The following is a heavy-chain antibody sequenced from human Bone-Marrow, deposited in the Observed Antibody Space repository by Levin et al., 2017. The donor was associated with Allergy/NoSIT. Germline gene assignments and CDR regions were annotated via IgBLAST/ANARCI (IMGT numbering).Heavy chain of an antibody. CDR2: ISSSGSTI. J-gene: IGHJ6*02. D-gene: IGHD2-15*01. CDR1: GFTFSDYY. V-gene: IGHV3-11*01. Sequence: GGALRLSCAASGFTFSDYYMSWIRQAPGKGLEWVSYISSSGSTIYYADSVKGRFTISRDNAKNSLYLQMNSLRAEDTAVYYCARYIVVVVAATPDYYGMDVWGQGTTVTVSS. CDR3: ARYIVVVVAATPDYYGMDV.